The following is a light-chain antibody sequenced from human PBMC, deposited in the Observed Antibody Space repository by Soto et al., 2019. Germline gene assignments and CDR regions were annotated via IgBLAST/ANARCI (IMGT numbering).Light chain of an antibody. CDR3: QQANSFPST. CDR2: ATS. J-gene: IGKJ1*01. Sequence: DIQMTQSPSTLSTSLVEIVSITCRASQSFSNWSAWYQQKPGKAPKLLIYATSSVQNGVPSRFSGSGSGTDFTLTISSLQPEDFATYYCQQANSFPSTLGQGAKVDIK. V-gene: IGKV1-12*02. CDR1: QSFSNW.